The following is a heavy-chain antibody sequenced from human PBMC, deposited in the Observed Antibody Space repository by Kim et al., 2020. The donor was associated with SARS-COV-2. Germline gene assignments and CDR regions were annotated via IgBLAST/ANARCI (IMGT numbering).Heavy chain of an antibody. CDR1: GFTFSSYG. D-gene: IGHD1-26*01. CDR3: ARDGGSYSLDY. V-gene: IGHV3-33*01. J-gene: IGHJ4*02. CDR2: IWYDGSNK. Sequence: GGSLRLSCAASGFTFSSYGMHWVRQAPGKGLEWVAVIWYDGSNKYYADSVKGRFTISRDNSKNTLYLQMNSLRAEDTAVYYCARDGGSYSLDYWGQGTLVTVSS.